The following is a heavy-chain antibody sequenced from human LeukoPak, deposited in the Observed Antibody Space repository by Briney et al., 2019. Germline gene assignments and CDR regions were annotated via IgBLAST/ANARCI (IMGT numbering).Heavy chain of an antibody. V-gene: IGHV3-15*01. CDR1: GFTFSNAW. Sequence: PGGTLRLSCAASGFTFSNAWMGWVRQAPGKGLEWVGRIKSKSDGGTTDYAAPVKGRFTISRDDSKNTLYLQMNSLKTEDTAVYYCTTVGRYGGNHGVYWGQGTLVTVSS. CDR2: IKSKSDGGTT. J-gene: IGHJ4*02. CDR3: TTVGRYGGNHGVY. D-gene: IGHD4-23*01.